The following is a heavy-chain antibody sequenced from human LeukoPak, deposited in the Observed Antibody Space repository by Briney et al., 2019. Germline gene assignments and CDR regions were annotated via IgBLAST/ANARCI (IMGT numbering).Heavy chain of an antibody. J-gene: IGHJ4*02. CDR1: GGSISRGNYY. CDR3: ARGRDSRGYQFMGFDS. Sequence: TLSLTCTVSGGSISRGNYYWSWIRQPAGKGLEWIGRIWADGAPTYRPSLKSRVTISVDTSKNQFSLRLSSVTAADTAVYYCARGRDSRGYQFMGFDSWGQGTLVTASS. CDR2: IWADGAP. V-gene: IGHV4-61*02. D-gene: IGHD3-22*01.